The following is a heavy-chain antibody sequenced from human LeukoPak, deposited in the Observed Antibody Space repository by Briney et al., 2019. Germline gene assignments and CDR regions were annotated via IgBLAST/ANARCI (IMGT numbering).Heavy chain of an antibody. J-gene: IGHJ4*02. CDR2: ISGGSTTI. V-gene: IGHV3-48*01. CDR1: GFIFRSYS. Sequence: GGPLRLSCAASGFIFRSYSMNWVRQAPGKGLEWVSYISGGSTTIYYADSVKGRFTISRDNAKNSLYLQMNSLRAEDTAVYYCARDYSTVTTLFDYWGQGTLVTVSS. CDR3: ARDYSTVTTLFDY. D-gene: IGHD4-17*01.